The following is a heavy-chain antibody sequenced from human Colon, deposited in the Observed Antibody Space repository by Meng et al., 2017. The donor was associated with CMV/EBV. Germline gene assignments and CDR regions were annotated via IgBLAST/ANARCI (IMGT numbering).Heavy chain of an antibody. Sequence: GESLKISCAASGFTFSSYSMNWVRQAPGKGLEWVSSISSSSSYIYYADSVKGRFTISRDNAKNSLYLQMNSLRAEDTAVYYCARSGYCGGDCYLDYWGQGTLVTVSS. J-gene: IGHJ4*02. CDR1: GFTFSSYS. D-gene: IGHD2-21*01. CDR3: ARSGYCGGDCYLDY. V-gene: IGHV3-21*01. CDR2: ISSSSSYI.